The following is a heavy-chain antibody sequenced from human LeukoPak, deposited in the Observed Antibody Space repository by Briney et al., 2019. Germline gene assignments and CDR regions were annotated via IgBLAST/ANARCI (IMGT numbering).Heavy chain of an antibody. CDR2: IYLSDSTT. J-gene: IGHJ4*02. CDR1: GYSLSNYC. Sequence: GESLKISCKGSGYSLSNYCMGWVRQMPGKGLEWMGIIYLSDSTTKYSPSFQGQVTISADKSITTAYLQWSSLKASDTAMYYCARLLEGVAGTWGYWGQGTLVTVSS. V-gene: IGHV5-51*01. D-gene: IGHD6-19*01. CDR3: ARLLEGVAGTWGY.